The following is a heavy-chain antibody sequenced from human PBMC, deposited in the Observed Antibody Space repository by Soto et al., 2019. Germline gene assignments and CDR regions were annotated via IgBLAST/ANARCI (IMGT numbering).Heavy chain of an antibody. V-gene: IGHV1-69*13. J-gene: IGHJ6*02. CDR1: GGTFSSYA. CDR3: AIYLCGGDCYYYYGMDV. Sequence: GASVKVSCKASGGTFSSYAISWVRQAPGQGLEWMGGIIPIFGTANYAQKFQGRVTITADESTSTAYMELSSLRSEDTAVYYCAIYLCGGDCYYYYGMDVWGQGTTVTV. CDR2: IIPIFGTA. D-gene: IGHD2-21*02.